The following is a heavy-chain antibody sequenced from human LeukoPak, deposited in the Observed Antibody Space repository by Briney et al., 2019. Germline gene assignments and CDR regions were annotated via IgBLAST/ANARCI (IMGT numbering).Heavy chain of an antibody. CDR2: ISYDGSNK. CDR3: ARTGFLYYFDY. V-gene: IGHV3-30*04. Sequence: PGGSLRLSCAASGFTFNSYAMHWVRQAPGKGREGVAVISYDGSNKYYADSVKGRFTISRDNSKNTLYLQMNSLRPEDTAVYYCARTGFLYYFDYWGQGTLVTVSS. D-gene: IGHD3-9*01. CDR1: GFTFNSYA. J-gene: IGHJ4*02.